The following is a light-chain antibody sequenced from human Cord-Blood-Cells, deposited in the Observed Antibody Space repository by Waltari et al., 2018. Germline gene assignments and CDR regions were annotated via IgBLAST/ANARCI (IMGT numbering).Light chain of an antibody. CDR2: DAS. J-gene: IGKJ3*01. CDR1: QSISSW. V-gene: IGKV1-5*01. CDR3: QQYNSYSKT. Sequence: DIQMTQSPSTLSASVGDRVTITCRASQSISSWLAWYQQKPGKAPKLLIYDASSLESGVPSRFSGSGSGTEFTLTISSLQPDDFATYYCQQYNSYSKTFGPGTKVDFK.